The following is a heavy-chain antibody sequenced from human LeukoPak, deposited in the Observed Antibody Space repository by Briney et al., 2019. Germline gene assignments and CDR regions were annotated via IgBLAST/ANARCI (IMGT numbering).Heavy chain of an antibody. CDR2: INQGGSVT. Sequence: GGSLRLSCAPSGFTFSTAWMTWVRQAPGKGLEWLGNINQGGSVTNYVDSVKGRFSISRDNAKNTMYLQMSSLRAEDTAVYYCARDHHSGALDYWGQGTLVTVSS. J-gene: IGHJ4*02. CDR1: GFTFSTAW. V-gene: IGHV3-7*01. D-gene: IGHD1-26*01. CDR3: ARDHHSGALDY.